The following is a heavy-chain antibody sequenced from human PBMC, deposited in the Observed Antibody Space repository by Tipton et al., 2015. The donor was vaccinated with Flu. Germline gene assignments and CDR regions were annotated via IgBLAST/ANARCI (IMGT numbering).Heavy chain of an antibody. V-gene: IGHV4-39*07. CDR1: GGSISDTTFY. D-gene: IGHD3-10*01. CDR3: ARDQGFGGGLTYDYYVMDV. Sequence: TLSLTCTVSGGSISDTTFYWGWIRQSPGKGLEWIGSLSYSETLSFSGTTYYNKSLKSRVSISVDTSKDQFSLNLNSVTAAGTAVYYCARDQGFGGGLTYDYYVMDVWGQGTTVTVSS. CDR2: LSYSETLSFSGTT. J-gene: IGHJ6*02.